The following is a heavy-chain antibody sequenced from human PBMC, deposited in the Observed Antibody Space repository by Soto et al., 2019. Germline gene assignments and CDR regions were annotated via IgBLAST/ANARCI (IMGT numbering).Heavy chain of an antibody. CDR2: IGTAGDT. J-gene: IGHJ6*03. V-gene: IGHV3-13*01. CDR1: GFTFSSYD. Sequence: PGESLKISDARSGFTFSSYDMHWVRQATGKGLDWFSAIGTAGDTYYPGSVKGRFTISRENAKNSLYLQMNSLRAGDTAVYYCARSRYMDVWRKGTTVTVSS. CDR3: ARSRYMDV.